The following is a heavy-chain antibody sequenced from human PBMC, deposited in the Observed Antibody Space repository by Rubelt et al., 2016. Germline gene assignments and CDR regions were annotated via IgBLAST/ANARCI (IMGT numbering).Heavy chain of an antibody. V-gene: IGHV3-66*01. CDR3: ISYV. CDR2: IYANGNT. J-gene: IGHJ3*01. Sequence: VQLVESGGGLVKPGGSLRLSCAASGFTFSDYYMSWIRQAPGKGLEWVSSIYANGNTHSAASMKGRFTCAGDNSKNTVLLEMNSLRVDDTAVYYCISYVWGQGTMVTVSS. CDR1: GFTFSDYY.